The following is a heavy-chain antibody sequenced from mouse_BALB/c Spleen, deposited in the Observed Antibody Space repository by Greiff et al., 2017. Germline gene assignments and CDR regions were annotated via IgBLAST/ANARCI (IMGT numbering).Heavy chain of an antibody. D-gene: IGHD1-2*01. V-gene: IGHV2-6-7*01. CDR2: IWGDGST. CDR1: GFSLTGYG. Sequence: QVQLKESGPGLVAPSQSLSITCTVSGFSLTGYGVNWVRQPPGKGLEWLGMIWGDGSTDYNSALKSRLSISKDNSKSQVFLKMNSLQTDDTARYYCASLIHYYGYFAMDYWGQGTSVTVSS. J-gene: IGHJ4*01. CDR3: ASLIHYYGYFAMDY.